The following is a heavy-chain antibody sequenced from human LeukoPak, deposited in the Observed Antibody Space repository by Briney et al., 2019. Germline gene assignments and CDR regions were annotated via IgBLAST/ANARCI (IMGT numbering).Heavy chain of an antibody. Sequence: TLSLTCPVSGGSISSGGYYWTWIRQHPGKGLEWIGYIYNSGNTYYNPSLKTRVTISVDTSKDQFSLKLSSVTAADTAMYYCARSYSSSKGIDYWGQGTLVTVSS. CDR3: ARSYSSSKGIDY. CDR2: IYNSGNT. J-gene: IGHJ4*02. D-gene: IGHD6-13*01. CDR1: GGSISSGGYY. V-gene: IGHV4-31*03.